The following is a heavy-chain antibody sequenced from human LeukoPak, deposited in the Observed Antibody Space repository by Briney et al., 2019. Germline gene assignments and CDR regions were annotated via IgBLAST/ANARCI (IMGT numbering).Heavy chain of an antibody. V-gene: IGHV3-48*01. CDR3: AKDPTSSSALDH. CDR2: ISSSSSTI. J-gene: IGHJ4*02. Sequence: GGSLRLSCAAPGFTFSSYSMNWVRQAPGKGLEWVSYISSSSSTIYYADSVKGRFTISRDNAKNSLYLQMNSLRGEDTAVYYCAKDPTSSSALDHWGQGTLVTVSS. CDR1: GFTFSSYS. D-gene: IGHD6-6*01.